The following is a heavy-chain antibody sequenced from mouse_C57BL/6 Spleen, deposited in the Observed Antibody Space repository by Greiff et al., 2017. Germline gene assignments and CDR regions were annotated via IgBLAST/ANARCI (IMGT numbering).Heavy chain of an antibody. Sequence: VNLVESGPELVKPGASVKISCKASGYAFSSSWMNWVKQRPGKGLEWIGRIYPGDGDTNYNGKFKGKATLTADKSSSTAYMQLSSLTSDDSAVYFCAREGMYDYDFAYWGQGTLVTVSA. V-gene: IGHV1-82*01. CDR2: IYPGDGDT. CDR1: GYAFSSSW. CDR3: AREGMYDYDFAY. J-gene: IGHJ3*01. D-gene: IGHD2-4*01.